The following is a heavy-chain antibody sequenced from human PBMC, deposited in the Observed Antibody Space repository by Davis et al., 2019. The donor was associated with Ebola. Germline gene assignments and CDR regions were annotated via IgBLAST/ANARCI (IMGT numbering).Heavy chain of an antibody. V-gene: IGHV3-48*02. J-gene: IGHJ6*02. CDR3: ARSSIAARPGYYYGMDV. CDR2: ISSSSSTI. CDR1: GFTFSSYS. Sequence: GGSLRLSCAASGFTFSSYSMNWVCQAPGKGLEWVSYISSSSSTIYYADSVKGRFTISRDNAKNSLYLQMNSLRDEDTAVYYCARSSIAARPGYYYGMDVWGQGTTVTVSS. D-gene: IGHD6-6*01.